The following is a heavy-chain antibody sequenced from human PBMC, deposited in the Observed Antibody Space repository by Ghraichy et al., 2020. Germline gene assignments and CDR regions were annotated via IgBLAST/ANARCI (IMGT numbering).Heavy chain of an antibody. Sequence: GGSLRLSCADSGFTFSSYVMSWVRQAPGKGLEWVSTISDSGGSTYYADSVKGRFTISRDNSKNTLYLQMSSLRAEDTAVYYCARIYSYGYIGDYIDSWGQGALVTVSS. CDR1: GFTFSSYV. V-gene: IGHV3-23*01. D-gene: IGHD5-18*01. CDR2: ISDSGGST. CDR3: ARIYSYGYIGDYIDS. J-gene: IGHJ4*02.